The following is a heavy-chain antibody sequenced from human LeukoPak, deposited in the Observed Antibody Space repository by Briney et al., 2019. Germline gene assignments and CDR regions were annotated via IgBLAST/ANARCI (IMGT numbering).Heavy chain of an antibody. Sequence: GRSLRLSCAASGFTFDDYAMHWVRQAPGKGLEWVSGISWNSGSIGYADSVKGRFTISRDNAKNSLYLQMNSLRAEDMALYYCAKGGNYYGSGDDAFDIWGQGTMVTLSS. D-gene: IGHD3-10*01. V-gene: IGHV3-9*03. CDR1: GFTFDDYA. J-gene: IGHJ3*02. CDR2: ISWNSGSI. CDR3: AKGGNYYGSGDDAFDI.